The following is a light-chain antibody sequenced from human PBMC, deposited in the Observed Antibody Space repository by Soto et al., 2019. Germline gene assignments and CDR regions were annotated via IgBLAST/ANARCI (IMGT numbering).Light chain of an antibody. V-gene: IGLV1-44*01. CDR3: AAWDDSLNGPV. CDR2: STN. J-gene: IGLJ2*01. CDR1: SSNIGNKA. Sequence: QSVLTQPPSASGTPGQRVIISCSGSSSNIGNKAVNWYQHLPGTGPRLLIYSTNERPSGVPDRFSGSKSGTSASLAISGLQSEDEADYYCAAWDDSLNGPVFGGGTKLTVL.